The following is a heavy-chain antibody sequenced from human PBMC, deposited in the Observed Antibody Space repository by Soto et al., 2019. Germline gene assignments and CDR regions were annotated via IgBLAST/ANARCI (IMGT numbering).Heavy chain of an antibody. D-gene: IGHD4-17*01. V-gene: IGHV1-69*13. Sequence: ASVKVSCKASGGTFSSYAISWVRQAPGQGLEWMGGIIPIFGTANYAQKFQGRVTITADESTSTAYMELSSLRSEDTAVYYCARDYGDYQMGGYYYYGMDVWGQGTTVTVSS. CDR1: GGTFSSYA. CDR2: IIPIFGTA. CDR3: ARDYGDYQMGGYYYYGMDV. J-gene: IGHJ6*02.